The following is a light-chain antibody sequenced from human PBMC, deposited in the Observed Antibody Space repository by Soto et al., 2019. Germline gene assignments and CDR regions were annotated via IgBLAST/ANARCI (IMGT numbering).Light chain of an antibody. CDR1: QSISSW. CDR3: QQYNSYPYT. CDR2: DAS. J-gene: IGKJ2*01. V-gene: IGKV1-5*01. Sequence: DIQMTQSPSTLSASVGDRVTITCRASQSISSWLAWYQQKPGKAPKLLIYDASSLESGVPSRFSGSGSGTEFTLTISSLQTDDFATYYWQQYNSYPYTFGQGTKLEIK.